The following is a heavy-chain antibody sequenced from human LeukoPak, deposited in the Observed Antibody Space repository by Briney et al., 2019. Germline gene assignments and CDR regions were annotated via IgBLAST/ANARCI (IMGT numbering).Heavy chain of an antibody. CDR3: VSGSTRVDIDY. D-gene: IGHD1-26*01. Sequence: PGGSLRLSFAASGFTFSSYAMSWFRQAPGKGRDWVSAISGGGGSTYYADSVKGRFTISRDNSKNTLYLQMNSLRAEDTAVYYCVSGSTRVDIDYWGQGTLVTVSS. V-gene: IGHV3-23*01. CDR2: ISGGGGST. J-gene: IGHJ4*02. CDR1: GFTFSSYA.